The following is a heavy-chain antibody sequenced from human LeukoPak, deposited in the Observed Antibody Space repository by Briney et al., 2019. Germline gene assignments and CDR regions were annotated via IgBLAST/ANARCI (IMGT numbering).Heavy chain of an antibody. J-gene: IGHJ4*02. CDR3: ATLSGSYYYFDY. Sequence: ASVKVSCKVSGYTLTELSMHWVRQAPGKGLEWMGGFDPEDGETIYAQKFQGRVTMTEDTSTDTAYMELSSLRSEDTAVYYCATLSGSYYYFDYWGQGTLVTVSS. CDR1: GYTLTELS. D-gene: IGHD1-26*01. V-gene: IGHV1-24*01. CDR2: FDPEDGET.